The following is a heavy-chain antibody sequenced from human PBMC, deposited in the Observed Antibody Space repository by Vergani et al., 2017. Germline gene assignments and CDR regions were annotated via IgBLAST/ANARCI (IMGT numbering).Heavy chain of an antibody. D-gene: IGHD3-10*01. CDR2: IHYSGST. V-gene: IGHV4-39*01. CDR1: GGSISSSSYY. Sequence: QLQLQESCPGLVKPSETLSLTCTVSGGSISSSSYYWGWIRQPPGKGLEWIGSIHYSGSTYYNPSLKSRVTISVDTSKNQFSLNLSSVTAADTAVYYCARLRVEGDYYYGMDVWGQGTTVTVSS. CDR3: ARLRVEGDYYYGMDV. J-gene: IGHJ6*02.